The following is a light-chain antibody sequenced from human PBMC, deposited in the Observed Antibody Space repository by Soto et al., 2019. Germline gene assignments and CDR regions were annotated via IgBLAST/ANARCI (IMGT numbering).Light chain of an antibody. CDR1: QSPSSSY. CDR3: QHYGTSPLG. V-gene: IGKV3-20*01. Sequence: EFVLTQSPGTLSLSAGERATLSCRASQSPSSSYFAWYQQKPGQAPRLLIYGVSSRATGIPDRFRGSGCGRGFTLTITRLETEDFAVYFCQHYGTSPLGFGQGTKVEIK. CDR2: GVS. J-gene: IGKJ1*01.